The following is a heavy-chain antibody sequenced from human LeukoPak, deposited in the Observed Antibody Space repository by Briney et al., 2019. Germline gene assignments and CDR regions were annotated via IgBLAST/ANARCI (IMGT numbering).Heavy chain of an antibody. D-gene: IGHD4-17*01. CDR1: AFPFSTYT. CDR3: ARDWSDYGDSRDAFDI. CDR2: ISSSSSYI. J-gene: IGHJ3*02. V-gene: IGHV3-21*01. Sequence: GGSLRLSCAASAFPFSTYTMHWVRQAPGKGLEWVSSISSSSSYIYYADSVKGRFTISRDNAKNSLYLQMNSLRAEDTAVYYCARDWSDYGDSRDAFDIWGQGTMVTVSS.